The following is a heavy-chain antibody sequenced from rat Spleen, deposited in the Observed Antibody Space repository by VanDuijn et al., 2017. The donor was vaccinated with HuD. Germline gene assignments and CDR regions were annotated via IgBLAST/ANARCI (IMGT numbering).Heavy chain of an antibody. V-gene: IGHV5-19*01. CDR3: TIRLPGYNPYLDY. J-gene: IGHJ2*01. Sequence: EVQLVESGGGLVQPGRSLKLSCAASGFTLSDYVMHWIRQAPAKGLEWVAHISTGGDKTYYRDSVKGRFTISRDNAKSTLYLQMNSLRSEDTATYYCTIRLPGYNPYLDYWGQGVMVTVSS. CDR2: ISTGGDKT. CDR1: GFTLSDYV. D-gene: IGHD1-4*01.